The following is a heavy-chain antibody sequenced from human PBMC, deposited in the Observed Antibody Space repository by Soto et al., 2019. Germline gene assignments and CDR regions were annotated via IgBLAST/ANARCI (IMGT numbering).Heavy chain of an antibody. CDR2: INPKSGGT. Sequence: QVQLVQSGAEVKKPGASVNVSCKASGYTFTVYDMPWVRQAPGQGLEWMGWINPKSGGTMYPQTFQARVNMTWDTYISTANMALTRLGSDDTAVYYWARDLAKGGGRAGFDYWGQGTLVTVSS. CDR3: ARDLAKGGGRAGFDY. CDR1: GYTFTVYD. J-gene: IGHJ4*02. V-gene: IGHV1-2*02. D-gene: IGHD1-26*01.